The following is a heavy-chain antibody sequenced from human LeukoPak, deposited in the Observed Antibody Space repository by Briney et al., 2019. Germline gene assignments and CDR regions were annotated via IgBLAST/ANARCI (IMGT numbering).Heavy chain of an antibody. V-gene: IGHV1-69*02. CDR3: ARASTLATIPTLDY. CDR1: GGTFSSYT. Sequence: GSSVKVSCKASGGTFSSYTISWVRQAPGQGLEWMGRIIPILGIANYAQKFQGRVTITADKSTSTAYMELSSLRSEDTAVYYCARASTLATIPTLDYWGQGTLVTVYS. CDR2: IIPILGIA. D-gene: IGHD5-24*01. J-gene: IGHJ4*02.